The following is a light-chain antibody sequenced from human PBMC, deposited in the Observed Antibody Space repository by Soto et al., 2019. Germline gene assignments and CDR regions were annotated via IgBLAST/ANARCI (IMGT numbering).Light chain of an antibody. Sequence: HSVLTQPPSVSAAPGQKVTMSCSGTKSNIGNNFVSWYKHLPGTAPKLIIYDNSQRPSGIPDRFSGSKSGTSATLGITGLQTGDDADYYCGTWDSSLSIVVFGTGTKVTVL. J-gene: IGLJ1*01. CDR2: DNS. CDR1: KSNIGNNF. V-gene: IGLV1-51*01. CDR3: GTWDSSLSIVV.